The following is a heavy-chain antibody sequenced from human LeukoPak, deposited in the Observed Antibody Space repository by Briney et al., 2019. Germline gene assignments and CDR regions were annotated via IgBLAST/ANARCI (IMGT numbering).Heavy chain of an antibody. V-gene: IGHV3-23*01. D-gene: IGHD3-10*01. J-gene: IGHJ4*02. CDR2: ISGSGGST. CDR1: GFTFSSYA. Sequence: PGGSLRLSCAASGFTFSSYAMSWVRQAPGKGLEWVSAISGSGGSTYYADSVKGRFTISRDDSKNTLYLQVNSLRAEDTAVYYCAKVGHIWFGELVDDYWGQGTLVTVSS. CDR3: AKVGHIWFGELVDDY.